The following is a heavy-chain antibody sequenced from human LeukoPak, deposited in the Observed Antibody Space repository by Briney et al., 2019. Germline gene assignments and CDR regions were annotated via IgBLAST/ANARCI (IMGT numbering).Heavy chain of an antibody. V-gene: IGHV1-3*01. CDR2: INAGNGNT. J-gene: IGHJ4*02. CDR1: GYTFTSYA. D-gene: IGHD2-21*02. Sequence: ASVKVSCKASGYTFTSYAMHWVRQAPGQRLEWMGWINAGNGNTKYSQKFQGRVTITRDTSASTAYMELGSLRSEDTAVYYCARDSYRYCGGDCPVDYWGQGTLVTVSS. CDR3: ARDSYRYCGGDCPVDY.